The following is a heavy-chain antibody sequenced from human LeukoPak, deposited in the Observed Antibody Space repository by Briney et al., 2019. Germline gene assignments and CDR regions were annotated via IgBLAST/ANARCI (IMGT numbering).Heavy chain of an antibody. D-gene: IGHD4-17*01. CDR3: AREGHLNGDPFDY. J-gene: IGHJ4*02. Sequence: SETLSLTCTVSGGSISSSYWSWLRQPAGKGLEWIGRIYTSGNTDYNPSLKSRASVSQDTSKNQLSLKLTSVTAADTAVYYCAREGHLNGDPFDYWGQGTLVTVSS. CDR1: GGSISSSY. CDR2: IYTSGNT. V-gene: IGHV4-4*07.